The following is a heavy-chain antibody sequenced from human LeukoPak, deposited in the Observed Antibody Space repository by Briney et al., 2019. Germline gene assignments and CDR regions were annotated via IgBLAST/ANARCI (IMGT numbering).Heavy chain of an antibody. J-gene: IGHJ4*02. V-gene: IGHV1-18*01. CDR1: GYTFISYG. CDR2: ISAYNGNT. Sequence: ASVKVSCKASGYTFISYGISWVRQAPGQGLEWMGWISAYNGNTNYAQKLQGRVTMTTDTSTSTAYMELRSLRSDDTAVYYCARDREVPPIVVVPAAIPTGYWGQGTLVTVSS. D-gene: IGHD2-2*01. CDR3: ARDREVPPIVVVPAAIPTGY.